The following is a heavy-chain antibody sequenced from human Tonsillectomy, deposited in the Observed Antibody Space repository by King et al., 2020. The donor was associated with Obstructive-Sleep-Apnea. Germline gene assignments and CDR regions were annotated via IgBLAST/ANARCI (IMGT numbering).Heavy chain of an antibody. V-gene: IGHV4-39*07. D-gene: IGHD3-3*01. CDR1: GGSISSSSYY. CDR3: SRDGRFLEWPNFDY. CDR2: IYYSGST. J-gene: IGHJ4*02. Sequence: QLQESGPGLVKPSETLSLTCTVSGGSISSSSYYWGWIRQPPGKGLEWIGSIYYSGSTYYNPTLKSRVTISVDTSKNQFSLKLSFVTAADTAVYYCSRDGRFLEWPNFDYWGQGTLVTVSS.